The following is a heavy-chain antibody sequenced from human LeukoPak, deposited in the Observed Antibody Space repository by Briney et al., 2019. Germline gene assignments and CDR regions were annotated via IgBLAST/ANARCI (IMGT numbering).Heavy chain of an antibody. D-gene: IGHD3-10*01. V-gene: IGHV3-21*04. CDR3: AKDSVLLWFGELSV. CDR1: GFTFNTYS. CDR2: IDSSGGYM. J-gene: IGHJ4*02. Sequence: GGSLRLSCEASGFTFNTYSMTWARQAPGKGLEWVSSIDSSGGYMFYADSVKGRFIISRDNSKNTLYLQMNSLRAEDTAVYYCAKDSVLLWFGELSVWGQGTLVTVSS.